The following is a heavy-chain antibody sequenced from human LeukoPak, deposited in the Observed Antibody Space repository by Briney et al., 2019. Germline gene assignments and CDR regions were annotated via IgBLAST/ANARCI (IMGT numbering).Heavy chain of an antibody. J-gene: IGHJ3*02. CDR1: GYTFTGYY. V-gene: IGHV1-2*02. Sequence: ASVKVSCKASGYTFTGYYMHWVRQAPGQGLEWMGWINPNSGGTNYAQKFQGRVTMTTDTSTSTAYMELRSLRSDDTAVYYCARDPEPSRLLWFGELLYGFDIWGQGTMVTVSS. D-gene: IGHD3-10*01. CDR2: INPNSGGT. CDR3: ARDPEPSRLLWFGELLYGFDI.